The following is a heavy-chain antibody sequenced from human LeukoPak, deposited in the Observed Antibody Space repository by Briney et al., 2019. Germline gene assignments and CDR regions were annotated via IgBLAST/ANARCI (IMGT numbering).Heavy chain of an antibody. D-gene: IGHD3-22*01. Sequence: GGSLRLSCAASGFTFSDYYMSWIRQAPGRGGEWVSYICSSGSTIYYADSVKGGFTISRDNAKNSLYLHINSQGAEDTAVYYCARGGTVVGITVYWGEGTLVSVSS. CDR1: GFTFSDYY. V-gene: IGHV3-11*01. J-gene: IGHJ4*02. CDR2: ICSSGSTI. CDR3: ARGGTVVGITVY.